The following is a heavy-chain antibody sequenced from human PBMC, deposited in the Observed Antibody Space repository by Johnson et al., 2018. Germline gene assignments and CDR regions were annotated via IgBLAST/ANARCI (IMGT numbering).Heavy chain of an antibody. V-gene: IGHV3-23*04. CDR1: GFTFTTYA. CDR3: AKKMETYNGYLGGAFDI. J-gene: IGHJ3*02. CDR2: ISGSGDNT. Sequence: VQLVESGGGLVQPGGSLRLSCAASGFTFTTYAMTWVRQAPGKGLEWVSAISGSGDNTSYADSVKGRFPISRDNSKNILDLKLNGLRAEETAVYYCAKKMETYNGYLGGAFDIWGQGTMVTVSS. D-gene: IGHD3-22*01.